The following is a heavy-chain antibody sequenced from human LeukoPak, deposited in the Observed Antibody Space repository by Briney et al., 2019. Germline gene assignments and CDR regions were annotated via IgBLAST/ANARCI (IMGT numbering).Heavy chain of an antibody. D-gene: IGHD3-22*01. CDR1: GGSISSYY. Sequence: SETLSLTCTVSGGSISSYYWSWIRQPPGKGLEWIGYIYYSGSTNYNPSLRGRVTMSVDTSKNQFSLKLSSVTAADTAVYYCASLYDSSARGAFDIWGQGTMVTVSS. CDR3: ASLYDSSARGAFDI. V-gene: IGHV4-59*01. J-gene: IGHJ3*02. CDR2: IYYSGST.